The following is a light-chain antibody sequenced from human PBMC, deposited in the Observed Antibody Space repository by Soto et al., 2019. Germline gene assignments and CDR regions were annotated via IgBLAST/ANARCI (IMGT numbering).Light chain of an antibody. J-gene: IGKJ3*01. CDR3: QQYQSYFLT. CDR2: DAS. CDR1: QSISRS. V-gene: IGKV1-5*01. Sequence: DIQMTQSPSTLSASVEDRVTITCRGSQSISRSLAWYQQKSGKAPKLLIYDASSLESGVPSRFSGSGFGTVFTLTISGLQPDDFATYYCQQYQSYFLTFGPGTTVDMK.